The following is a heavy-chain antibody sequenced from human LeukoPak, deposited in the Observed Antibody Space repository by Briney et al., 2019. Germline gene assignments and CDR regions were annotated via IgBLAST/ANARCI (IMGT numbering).Heavy chain of an antibody. V-gene: IGHV3-21*01. CDR3: ARAPDRLAARPYYYYGMDV. Sequence: GGSLRLSCAASGFTFSSYSMNWVRQASGKGLEWVSSISSSSSYIYYADSVKGRFTISRDNAKNSLYLQMNSLRAEDTAVYYCARAPDRLAARPYYYYGMDVWGQGTTVTVSS. CDR1: GFTFSSYS. J-gene: IGHJ6*02. CDR2: ISSSSSYI. D-gene: IGHD6-6*01.